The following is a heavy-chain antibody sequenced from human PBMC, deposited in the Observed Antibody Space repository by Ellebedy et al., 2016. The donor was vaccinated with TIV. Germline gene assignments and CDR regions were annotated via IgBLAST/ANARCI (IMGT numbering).Heavy chain of an antibody. J-gene: IGHJ4*02. CDR2: ISAYTGDT. V-gene: IGHV1-18*04. CDR3: ARDMVQGMVARYLWFDY. Sequence: ASVKVSCKASGFTFTSFGISWVRQAPGQGLEWMGWISAYTGDTKYAQKFQGRVTMTTDISTNTAYMELRSLRSDDTAVYYCARDMVQGMVARYLWFDYWGQGTLVTVSS. CDR1: GFTFTSFG. D-gene: IGHD5-12*01.